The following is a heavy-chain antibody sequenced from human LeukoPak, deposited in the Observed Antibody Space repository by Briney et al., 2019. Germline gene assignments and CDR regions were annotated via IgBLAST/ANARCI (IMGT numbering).Heavy chain of an antibody. J-gene: IGHJ5*02. V-gene: IGHV3-7*01. Sequence: PGGSLRLSCAASGFTFSTYWMSWVRQAPGRGLEWVANIKQDGSEKNYVDSVKGRFNISRDNAKNSLYLQIDSLRGADTAVYYCARDPESSTYYGSFDPWGQGTLVIVSS. CDR3: ARDPESSTYYGSFDP. D-gene: IGHD3-3*01. CDR1: GFTFSTYW. CDR2: IKQDGSEK.